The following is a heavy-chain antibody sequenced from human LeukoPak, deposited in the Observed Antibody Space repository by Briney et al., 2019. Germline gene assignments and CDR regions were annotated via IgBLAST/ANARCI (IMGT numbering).Heavy chain of an antibody. V-gene: IGHV3-7*01. CDR1: GFTFSSYW. Sequence: PGGSLRLSSAASGFTFSSYWMTWVRQAPGKGLEWVANIKQDGSEKYYVDSVKGRFIISRDNAENSLYLQMNSLRAEDTAVYYCARDRVIITDWGQGTLVTVSS. D-gene: IGHD3-10*01. CDR3: ARDRVIITD. J-gene: IGHJ4*02. CDR2: IKQDGSEK.